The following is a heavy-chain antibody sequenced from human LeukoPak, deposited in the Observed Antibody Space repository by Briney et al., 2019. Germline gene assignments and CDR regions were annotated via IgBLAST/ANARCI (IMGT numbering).Heavy chain of an antibody. CDR2: IKQEGSEK. V-gene: IGHV3-7*01. J-gene: IGHJ4*02. D-gene: IGHD1-26*01. CDR1: GFTFSSYW. CDR3: ARSYRRWDQRFDY. Sequence: PGGSLRLSCAASGFTFSSYWMSWVRQAPGKGLEWVANIKQEGSEKYYVDSVKGRFTISRGNAKNSLYLQMNSLRAEDTAVYYCARSYRRWDQRFDYWGQGTLVTVSS.